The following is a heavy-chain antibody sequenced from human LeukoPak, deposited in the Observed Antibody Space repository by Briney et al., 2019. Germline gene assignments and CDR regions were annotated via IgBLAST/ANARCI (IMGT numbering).Heavy chain of an antibody. Sequence: TGGPLRLSCAASGFTFSGYWMSWVRQAPGKGLEWVANIVGDRRDNHYVDSVRGRFTISRDNAKNTLYLQMNSLRAEDTAVYYCARDLGYYRADYWGQGTLVTV. D-gene: IGHD1-26*01. J-gene: IGHJ4*02. CDR3: ARDLGYYRADY. CDR1: GFTFSGYW. V-gene: IGHV3-7*04. CDR2: IVGDRRDN.